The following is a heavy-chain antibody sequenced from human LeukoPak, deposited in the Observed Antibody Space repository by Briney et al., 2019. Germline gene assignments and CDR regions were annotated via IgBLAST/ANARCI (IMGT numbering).Heavy chain of an antibody. CDR2: INTNTGNP. D-gene: IGHD3-9*01. J-gene: IGHJ5*02. V-gene: IGHV7-4-1*02. CDR1: GYTFTSYA. CDR3: ARDRRVLRYFDWLLYKNWFDP. Sequence: ASVKVSCKASGYTFTSYAMNWVRQAPGQGLEWMGWINTNTGNPTYAQGFTGRFVFSLDTSVSTAYLQISSLKAEDTAVYYCARDRRVLRYFDWLLYKNWFDPWGQGTLVTVSS.